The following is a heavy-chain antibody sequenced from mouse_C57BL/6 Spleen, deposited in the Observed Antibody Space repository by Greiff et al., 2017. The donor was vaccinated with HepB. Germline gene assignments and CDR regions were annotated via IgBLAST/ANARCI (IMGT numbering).Heavy chain of an antibody. J-gene: IGHJ1*03. CDR2: INYDGSST. Sequence: EVHLVESEGGLVQPGSSMKLSCTASGFTFSDYYMAWVRQVPEKGLEWVANINYDGSSTYYLDSLKSRFIISRDNAKNILYLQMSSLKSEDTATYYCARRYYGSSYWYFDVWGTGTTVTVSS. V-gene: IGHV5-16*01. CDR3: ARRYYGSSYWYFDV. CDR1: GFTFSDYY. D-gene: IGHD1-1*01.